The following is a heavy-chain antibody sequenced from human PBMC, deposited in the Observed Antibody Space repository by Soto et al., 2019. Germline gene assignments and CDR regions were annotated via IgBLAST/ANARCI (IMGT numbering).Heavy chain of an antibody. D-gene: IGHD6-6*01. Sequence: GGSLRLSCAASGFIFSSYEMNWVRQAPGKGLEWVSYISSSGSTIYYADSVKGRFTISRDNAKNSLYLQMNSLRAEDTAVYYCARPQGGYSSSLDYWGQGTLVTVSS. V-gene: IGHV3-48*03. J-gene: IGHJ4*01. CDR2: ISSSGSTI. CDR3: ARPQGGYSSSLDY. CDR1: GFIFSSYE.